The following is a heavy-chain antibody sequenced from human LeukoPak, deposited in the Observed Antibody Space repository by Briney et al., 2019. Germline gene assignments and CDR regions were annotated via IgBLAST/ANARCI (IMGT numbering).Heavy chain of an antibody. D-gene: IGHD2-2*02. CDR3: ARESLGYCSSTSCYSWFDP. Sequence: PSETLSLXCTVSGGSISSYYWSWIRQPPGKGLEWIGYIYYSGSTNYNPSLKSRVTISVDTSKNQFSLKLSSVTAADTAVYYCARESLGYCSSTSCYSWFDPWGQGTLVTVSS. CDR1: GGSISSYY. J-gene: IGHJ5*02. CDR2: IYYSGST. V-gene: IGHV4-59*01.